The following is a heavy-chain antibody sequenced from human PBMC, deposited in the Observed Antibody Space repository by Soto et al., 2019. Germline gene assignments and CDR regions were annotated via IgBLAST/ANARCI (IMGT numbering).Heavy chain of an antibody. CDR1: GGSISSYY. D-gene: IGHD3-10*01. CDR2: IYYSGST. Sequence: SETLSLTCTVSGGSISSYYWSWIRQPPGKGLEWIGYIYYSGSTNYNPSLKSRVTISVDTSKNQFSLKLSSVTAADTAVYYCARHSKTITFDYWGQGTLVTVSS. CDR3: ARHSKTITFDY. V-gene: IGHV4-59*08. J-gene: IGHJ4*02.